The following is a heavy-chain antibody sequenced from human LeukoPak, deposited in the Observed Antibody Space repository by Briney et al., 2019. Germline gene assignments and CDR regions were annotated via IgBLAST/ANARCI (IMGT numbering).Heavy chain of an antibody. CDR2: IIPILGIA. J-gene: IGHJ6*02. V-gene: IGHV1-69*04. Sequence: GSSVKVFCKASGGTFSSYAISWVRQAPGQGLEWMGRIIPILGIANYAQKFQGRVTITADKSTSTAYMELSSLRSEDTAVYYCARQYYDSSGRPQDYYYYYGMDVWGQGTTVTVSS. D-gene: IGHD3-22*01. CDR3: ARQYYDSSGRPQDYYYYYGMDV. CDR1: GGTFSSYA.